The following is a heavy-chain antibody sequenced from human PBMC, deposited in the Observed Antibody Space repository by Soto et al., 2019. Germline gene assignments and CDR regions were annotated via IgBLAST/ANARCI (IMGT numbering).Heavy chain of an antibody. J-gene: IGHJ4*02. CDR3: ARGGVATAGGDY. CDR1: GYTFIDYH. Sequence: ASVKVSCKASGYTFIDYHIHWMRQAPGQGLEWMGRINPNSGDTNYAQKFEGRVTMTRDTSISTAYMEIDSLRSDNSAVYYCARGGVATAGGDYWGQGTLVTVS. CDR2: INPNSGDT. D-gene: IGHD6-13*01. V-gene: IGHV1-2*02.